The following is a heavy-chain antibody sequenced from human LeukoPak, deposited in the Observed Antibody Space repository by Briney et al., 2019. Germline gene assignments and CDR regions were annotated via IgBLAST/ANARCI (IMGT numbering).Heavy chain of an antibody. CDR2: INGNGGSR. CDR3: ARPPYYYDSTGYYYLAAFDI. CDR1: GFTFDDYG. V-gene: IGHV3-20*04. Sequence: GQSLRLSCAASGFTFDDYGMSWVRQAPGKGLEWVSGINGNGGSRGYADSVKGRFTIARDNAKNSLYLQMNSLRAEDTALYYCARPPYYYDSTGYYYLAAFDIWGQGTMVTVSS. J-gene: IGHJ3*02. D-gene: IGHD3-22*01.